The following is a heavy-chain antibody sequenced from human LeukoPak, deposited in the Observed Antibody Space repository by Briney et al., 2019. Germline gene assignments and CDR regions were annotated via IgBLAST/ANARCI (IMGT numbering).Heavy chain of an antibody. D-gene: IGHD6-13*01. CDR2: IYHSGST. CDR3: AKDQVAAAD. J-gene: IGHJ4*02. V-gene: IGHV4-30-2*02. Sequence: SETLSLTCAVSGGSISSGGYSWSWIRQPPGKGLEWIGYIYHSGSTYYNPSLKSRVTISVDRSKNQFSLKLSSVTAADTAVYYCAKDQVAAADWGQGTLVTVSS. CDR1: GGSISSGGYS.